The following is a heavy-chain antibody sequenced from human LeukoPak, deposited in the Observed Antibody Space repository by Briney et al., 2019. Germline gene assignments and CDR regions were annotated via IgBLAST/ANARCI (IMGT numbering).Heavy chain of an antibody. Sequence: SETLSLTCAVYGGSFSGYYWSWIRQPPGKGLEWIGEINHSGSTNYNPSLKSRVTISVDTSKNQFSLKLSSVTAADTAVYYCARAPRDCTNGVCYTPHDGTAYYYYYMDVWGKGTTVTVSS. J-gene: IGHJ6*03. CDR3: ARAPRDCTNGVCYTPHDGTAYYYYYMDV. CDR1: GGSFSGYY. D-gene: IGHD2-8*01. V-gene: IGHV4-34*01. CDR2: INHSGST.